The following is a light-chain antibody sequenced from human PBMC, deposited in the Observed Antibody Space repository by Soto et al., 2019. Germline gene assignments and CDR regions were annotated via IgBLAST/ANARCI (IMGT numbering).Light chain of an antibody. J-gene: IGLJ1*01. V-gene: IGLV2-14*01. CDR1: ISDVGGYNY. CDR3: RSYTSGSTLYV. Sequence: QSALTQPASVSGSPGQSTTISCTGTISDVGGYNYVSWYQHHPGKAPRLMIYASSNRPSGVSHRFSGSRSGNTATLTISGLQSEDEADYYCRSYTSGSTLYVFGTGTKLTGL. CDR2: ASS.